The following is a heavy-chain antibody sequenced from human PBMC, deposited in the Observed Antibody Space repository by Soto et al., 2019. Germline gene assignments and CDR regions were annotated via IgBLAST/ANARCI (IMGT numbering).Heavy chain of an antibody. Sequence: SETLSLTCGVSGGTIRSPDWWTWVRQSPGKGLEWIGEIFRSGSVNYTPSLESRVTISVDKSKNQFSLTLTSVTAADTAIYFCARGRGRYSSGWSWFDPWGQGILVTVSS. V-gene: IGHV4-4*02. D-gene: IGHD6-19*01. CDR2: IFRSGSV. CDR1: GGTIRSPDW. J-gene: IGHJ5*02. CDR3: ARGRGRYSSGWSWFDP.